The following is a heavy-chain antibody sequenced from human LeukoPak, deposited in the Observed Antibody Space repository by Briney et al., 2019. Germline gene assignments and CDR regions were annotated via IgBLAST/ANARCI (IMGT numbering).Heavy chain of an antibody. V-gene: IGHV1-69*04. CDR1: GGTFSSYA. Sequence: SVKVSCKASGGTFSSYAISWVRQAPGQGLEWMGRITPILGIANYAQKFQGRVTITADKSTSTAYMELSSLRSEDTAVYYCARDGYYYDSSGYEGYWFDPWGQGTLVTVSS. CDR3: ARDGYYYDSSGYEGYWFDP. J-gene: IGHJ5*02. CDR2: ITPILGIA. D-gene: IGHD3-22*01.